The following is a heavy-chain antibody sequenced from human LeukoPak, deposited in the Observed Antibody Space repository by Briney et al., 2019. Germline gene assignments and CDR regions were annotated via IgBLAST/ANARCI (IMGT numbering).Heavy chain of an antibody. CDR2: ISSSGSTI. CDR3: ARAYCGGDCCYYYYYMDV. Sequence: GGSLRLSCEASGFTFSSYEMNWVRQAPGKGLGWVSYISSSGSTIYYADSVKGRFTISRDNAKNSLYLQMNSLRAEDTAVYYCARAYCGGDCCYYYYYMDVWGKGTTVTISS. CDR1: GFTFSSYE. D-gene: IGHD2-21*02. J-gene: IGHJ6*03. V-gene: IGHV3-48*03.